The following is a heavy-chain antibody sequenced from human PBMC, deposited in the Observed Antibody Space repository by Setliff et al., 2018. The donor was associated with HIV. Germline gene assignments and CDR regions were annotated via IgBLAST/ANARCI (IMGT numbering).Heavy chain of an antibody. CDR1: GYSISSSNW. CDR3: ARISNGFEPNAFDT. D-gene: IGHD3-22*01. V-gene: IGHV4-28*01. J-gene: IGHJ3*02. Sequence: PSETLSLTCVVSGYSISSSNWWGWIRQPPGKGLEWIGYINHNELTYYNPSLKSRIIMSVDTSKKQLSLKLSSVTAVDTAVYFCARISNGFEPNAFDTWGRGTMVTVSS. CDR2: INHNELT.